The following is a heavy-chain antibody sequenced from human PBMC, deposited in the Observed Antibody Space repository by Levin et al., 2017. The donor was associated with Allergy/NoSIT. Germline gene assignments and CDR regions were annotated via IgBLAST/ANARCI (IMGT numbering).Heavy chain of an antibody. V-gene: IGHV4-34*01. Sequence: SQTLSLTCAVYGGSFSGYYWSWIRQPPGKGLEWIGEINHSGSTNYNPSLKSRVTISVDTSKNQFSLKLSSVTAADTAVYYCARDRATIFGVAKRYYYYGMDVWGQGTTVTVSS. D-gene: IGHD3-3*01. CDR2: INHSGST. CDR3: ARDRATIFGVAKRYYYYGMDV. CDR1: GGSFSGYY. J-gene: IGHJ6*02.